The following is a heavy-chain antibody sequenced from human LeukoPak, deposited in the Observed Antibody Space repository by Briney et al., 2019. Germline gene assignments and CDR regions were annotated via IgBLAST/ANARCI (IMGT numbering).Heavy chain of an antibody. CDR3: AAIEGGSSGFDY. CDR2: ISSSSSYI. Sequence: GGSLRLSCAASGFTFSSYSMNWVRQAPGKGLEWVSSISSSSSYIYYADSVKGRFTISRDNAKNSLYLQMNSLRAEDTAVYYCAAIEGGSSGFDYWGQGTLVTVSS. D-gene: IGHD1-26*01. CDR1: GFTFSSYS. V-gene: IGHV3-21*01. J-gene: IGHJ4*02.